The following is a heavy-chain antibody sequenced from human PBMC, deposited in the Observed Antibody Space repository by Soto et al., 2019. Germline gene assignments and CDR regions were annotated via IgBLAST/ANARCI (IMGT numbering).Heavy chain of an antibody. Sequence: PSETLSLTCAVSGGSIGSGGYSWSWIRQPPGKGLEWIGYICHSGSTYYNPSLKSRVTISVDRSKNQFSLKLSSVTAADTAVYYCAREPPYYDSSGYRYGLDVWGQGTTVTVSS. V-gene: IGHV4-30-2*01. CDR3: AREPPYYDSSGYRYGLDV. D-gene: IGHD3-22*01. CDR1: GGSIGSGGYS. J-gene: IGHJ6*02. CDR2: ICHSGST.